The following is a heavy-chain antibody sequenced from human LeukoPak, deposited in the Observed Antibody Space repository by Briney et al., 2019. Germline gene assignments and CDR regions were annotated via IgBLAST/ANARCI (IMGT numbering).Heavy chain of an antibody. J-gene: IGHJ4*02. V-gene: IGHV4-59*08. CDR1: GGSISSYY. D-gene: IGHD3-3*01. Sequence: SETLSLTCTVSGGSISSYYWGWIRQPPGKGREWIGYIYYSGSTNYNPSLKSRVTMSVDTSKNQFSLKLSSVTAADTAVYYCARHMSPYYDFWSGYQVGYFDYWGQGTLVTVSS. CDR3: ARHMSPYYDFWSGYQVGYFDY. CDR2: IYYSGST.